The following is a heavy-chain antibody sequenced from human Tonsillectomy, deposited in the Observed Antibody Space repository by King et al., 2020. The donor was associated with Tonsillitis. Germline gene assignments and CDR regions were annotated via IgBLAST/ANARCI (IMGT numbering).Heavy chain of an antibody. J-gene: IGHJ5*02. Sequence: QLVQSGAEVKKAGESLKISCRGSGYSFYGYWIGWVRQMPGKGLEWMGIIYPDNSDTSYSPSFQGQVTLSADKSLNTAYLQWSSLKASDIAMYYCARFSGSSLSHNHFDPWGQGTLVTVSS. CDR1: GYSFYGYW. CDR3: ARFSGSSLSHNHFDP. D-gene: IGHD1-26*01. V-gene: IGHV5-51*01. CDR2: IYPDNSDT.